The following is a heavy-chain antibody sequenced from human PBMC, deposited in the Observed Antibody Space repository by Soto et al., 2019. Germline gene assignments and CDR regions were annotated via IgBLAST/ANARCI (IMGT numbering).Heavy chain of an antibody. CDR2: INGGSGKT. CDR1: GFTFTLYS. J-gene: IGHJ3*02. CDR3: ARCSGNYPAAFDI. V-gene: IGHV1-3*01. Sequence: QVQLVQSGAEVKKPGASVKVSCRASGFTFTLYSMHWVRQAPGQRLEWMGWINGGSGKTKYSQKFQGRVTSARDTSASTAYMEVSSLRSEDTAVYCCARCSGNYPAAFDIWGQGTMVTVSS. D-gene: IGHD1-26*01.